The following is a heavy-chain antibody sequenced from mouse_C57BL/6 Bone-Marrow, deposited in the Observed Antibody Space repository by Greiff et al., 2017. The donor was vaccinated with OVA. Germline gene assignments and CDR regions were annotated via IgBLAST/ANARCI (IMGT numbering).Heavy chain of an antibody. CDR2: IYPGNSDT. V-gene: IGHV1-5*01. CDR1: GFNIKDYY. Sequence: EVQLQQSGAELVKPGASVKLSCTASGFNIKDYYMHWVKQRPGQGLEWIGAIYPGNSDTSYNQKFKGKAKLTAVTSASTAYMELSSLTNEDSAVYYCTLTGTNVDYWGQGTTLTVSS. CDR3: TLTGTNVDY. D-gene: IGHD4-1*01. J-gene: IGHJ2*01.